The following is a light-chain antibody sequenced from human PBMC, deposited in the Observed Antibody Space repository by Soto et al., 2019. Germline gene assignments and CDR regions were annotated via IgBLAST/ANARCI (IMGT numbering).Light chain of an antibody. J-gene: IGLJ1*01. CDR2: EVT. CDR1: SSDVGAFNY. Sequence: QSVLTQPASVSGSPGQSITISCSGTSSDVGAFNYVSWYQHHPGKAPKLLIYEVTNRPSGVSNRFSGSKSGNTASLTISGLHAEDEADYYCSSYTSLSTLVFGTGTRSPS. V-gene: IGLV2-14*01. CDR3: SSYTSLSTLV.